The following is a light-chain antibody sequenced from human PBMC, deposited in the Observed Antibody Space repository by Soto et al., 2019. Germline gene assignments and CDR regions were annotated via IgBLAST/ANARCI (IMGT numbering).Light chain of an antibody. CDR3: QQRRSWPPIT. CDR1: QSVSSN. V-gene: IGKV3-15*01. Sequence: EIVMTQSPATLSVSPGERATLSCRASQSVSSNLAWYQQKPGQAPRLLIYGASTRATGIPARFSGSGSGTDFTLTISSLEPEDFAVYYCQQRRSWPPITFGQGTRLEIK. CDR2: GAS. J-gene: IGKJ5*01.